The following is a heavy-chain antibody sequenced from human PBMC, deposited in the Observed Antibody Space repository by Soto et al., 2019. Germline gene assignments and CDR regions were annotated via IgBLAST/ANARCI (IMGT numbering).Heavy chain of an antibody. CDR1: GFTFSSYW. CDR2: IKQDGSEK. Sequence: GGSLRLSCAASGFTFSSYWMSWVRQAPGKGLEWVANIKQDGSEKYYVDSVKGRFTISRDNAKNSLYLQMNSLRAEDTAVYYCARVGTLSITIPYYYYMDVWGKGTTVTVSS. V-gene: IGHV3-7*01. CDR3: ARVGTLSITIPYYYYMDV. J-gene: IGHJ6*03. D-gene: IGHD3-3*01.